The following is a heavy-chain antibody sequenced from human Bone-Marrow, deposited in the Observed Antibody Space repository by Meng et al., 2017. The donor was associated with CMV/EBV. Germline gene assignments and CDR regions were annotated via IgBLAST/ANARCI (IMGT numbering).Heavy chain of an antibody. V-gene: IGHV1-69*05. CDR3: TRVTGRRGGYAFDY. Sequence: SVKVSCKASGYTFTSYYMHWVRQAPGQGLEWMGGIIPVSDTPNYAQKFQGRVTVTTDESTRSAYMELSSLTSEDTAIYYCTRVTGRRGGYAFDYWGQGTLVTVSS. CDR1: GYTFTSYY. J-gene: IGHJ4*02. CDR2: IIPVSDTP. D-gene: IGHD5-12*01.